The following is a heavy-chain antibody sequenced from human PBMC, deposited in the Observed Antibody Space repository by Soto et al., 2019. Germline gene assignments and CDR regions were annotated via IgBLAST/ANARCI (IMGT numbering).Heavy chain of an antibody. Sequence: QVQLVQSGAEVKKPGSSVKVSCKASGGTFSSDSFSWVRQAPGQGLEWMGGIIPMFDTPIYAQKFQDRVTITADESTSTAYMQLSSLRSCDTAIFYCARSGGLDRDFNYWGRGSLVTVSS. J-gene: IGHJ4*02. CDR1: GGTFSSDS. V-gene: IGHV1-69*12. D-gene: IGHD2-15*01. CDR2: IIPMFDTP. CDR3: ARSGGLDRDFNY.